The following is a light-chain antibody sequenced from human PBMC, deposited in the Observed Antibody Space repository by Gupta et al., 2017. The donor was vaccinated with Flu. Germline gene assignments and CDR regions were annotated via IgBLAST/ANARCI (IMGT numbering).Light chain of an antibody. CDR1: SSDVGAYNY. J-gene: IGLJ1*01. CDR3: SSYTSSSTYV. CDR2: EVS. V-gene: IGLV2-14*01. Sequence: QSAPTQPSASSGSPGKSITISCTGTSSDVGAYNYVSWHQHQPGKAPKLMIYEVSNRTSGVSNRFSGSKSANTASLTISGLQAEDEADYYCSSYTSSSTYVFGTGTKVTVL.